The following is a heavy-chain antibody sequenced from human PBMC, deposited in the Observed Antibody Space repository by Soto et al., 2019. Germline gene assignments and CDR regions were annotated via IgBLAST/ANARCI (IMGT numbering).Heavy chain of an antibody. Sequence: SVKVSCKASGGTFSSYAISWVRQAPGQGLEWMGGIIPIFGTANYAQKFQGRVTITADESTSTAYMELSSLRSEDTAVYYCARAGYCSSTSCYTYYYYYGMDVWGQGTTVTVPS. J-gene: IGHJ6*02. CDR1: GGTFSSYA. D-gene: IGHD2-2*02. CDR2: IIPIFGTA. CDR3: ARAGYCSSTSCYTYYYYYGMDV. V-gene: IGHV1-69*13.